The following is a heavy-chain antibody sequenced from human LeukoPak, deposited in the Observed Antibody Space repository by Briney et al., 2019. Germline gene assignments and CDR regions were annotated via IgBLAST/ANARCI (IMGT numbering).Heavy chain of an antibody. CDR1: GFTFDDYG. V-gene: IGHV3-20*04. J-gene: IGHJ6*03. Sequence: GGSLRLSCAASGFTFDDYGMSWVCQAPGKGLEWVSGINWNGGSTGYADSVKGRFTISRDNAKNSLYLQMNSLRAEDTALYYCARAVAGKYYYYYYMDVWGKGTTVTVSS. D-gene: IGHD6-19*01. CDR2: INWNGGST. CDR3: ARAVAGKYYYYYYMDV.